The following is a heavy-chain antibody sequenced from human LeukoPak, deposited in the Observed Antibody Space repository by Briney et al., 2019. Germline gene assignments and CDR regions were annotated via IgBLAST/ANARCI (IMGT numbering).Heavy chain of an antibody. CDR2: ISSSSSYI. J-gene: IGHJ3*02. CDR3: ARDSFSDYYDSSGYTDI. V-gene: IGHV3-21*01. Sequence: MPGGSPRLSCAASGFTFSSYSMNWVRQAPGKGLEWVSSISSSSSYIYYADSVKGRFTISRDNAKNSLYLQMNSLRAEDTAVYYCARDSFSDYYDSSGYTDIWGQGTMVTVSS. D-gene: IGHD3-22*01. CDR1: GFTFSSYS.